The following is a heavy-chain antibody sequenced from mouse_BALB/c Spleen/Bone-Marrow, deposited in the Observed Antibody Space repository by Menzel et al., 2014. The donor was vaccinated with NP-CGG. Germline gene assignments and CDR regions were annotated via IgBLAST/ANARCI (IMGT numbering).Heavy chain of an antibody. CDR1: GFTFXSYT. CDR3: TRDAMDY. V-gene: IGHV5-6-4*01. J-gene: IGHJ4*01. CDR2: ISSGGSYT. Sequence: EVMLVGSGGGLVKPGGSPKLSCAASGFTFXSYTMSWVRQTPEKRLEWVATISSGGSYTYYPDSVKGRFTISRDNAKNTLYLQMSSLKSEDTAMYYCTRDAMDYWGQGTSVTVSS.